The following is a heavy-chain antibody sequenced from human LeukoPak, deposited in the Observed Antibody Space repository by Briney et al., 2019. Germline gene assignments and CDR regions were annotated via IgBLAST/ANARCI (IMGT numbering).Heavy chain of an antibody. J-gene: IGHJ4*02. CDR1: GGSFSGYS. CDR3: ARGVDYYGV. CDR2: INHSGGT. Sequence: SETLSLTCAVYGGSFSGYSWNWIRQPPVKGLEWIGEINHSGGTNYNPSLKSRVTISVDTSKKQFSLKLSSVTAADTAVYYCARGVDYYGVWGQGNLVTVSS. V-gene: IGHV4-34*01. D-gene: IGHD3-10*01.